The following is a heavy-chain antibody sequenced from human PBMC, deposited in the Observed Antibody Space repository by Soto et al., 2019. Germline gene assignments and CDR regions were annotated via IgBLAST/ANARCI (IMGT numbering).Heavy chain of an antibody. CDR1: GYSFTSYW. Sequence: HGESLKISCKGSGYSFTSYWIGWVRQMPRKGLEWMGIIYPGDSDTRYSPSFQGQVTISADKSISTAYLQWSSLKASDTAMYYCARSLSYYYGSGSQIYYYGMDVWGQGTTVTVSS. D-gene: IGHD3-10*01. CDR2: IYPGDSDT. CDR3: ARSLSYYYGSGSQIYYYGMDV. V-gene: IGHV5-51*01. J-gene: IGHJ6*02.